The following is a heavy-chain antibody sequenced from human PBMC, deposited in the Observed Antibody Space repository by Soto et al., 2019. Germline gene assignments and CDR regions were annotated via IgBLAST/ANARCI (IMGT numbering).Heavy chain of an antibody. J-gene: IGHJ4*02. Sequence: QVQLVQSGAEVKKPGASVKVSCKASGYTFTSYGISWVRQAPGQGLEWMGWISAYNGNTTYAQKLQGRVTMTTDTSTSTASLELRSLRSDDTAVYYCARDTAAAGIFDYWRQGTLVTVSS. CDR2: ISAYNGNT. CDR3: ARDTAAAGIFDY. D-gene: IGHD6-13*01. CDR1: GYTFTSYG. V-gene: IGHV1-18*01.